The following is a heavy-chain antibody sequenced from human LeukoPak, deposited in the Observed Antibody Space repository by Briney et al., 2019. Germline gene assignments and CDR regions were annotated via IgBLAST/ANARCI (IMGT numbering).Heavy chain of an antibody. V-gene: IGHV3-23*01. Sequence: PGGSLRLSCAASGFTFSSYAMSWVRQAPGKGLEWVSAISGSGGSTYYADSVKGRFTISRDNSKNTLYLQMNSLRAEDTAVYYCAKDLIVAQWLAPFDYWGQGTLVTVSS. D-gene: IGHD6-19*01. J-gene: IGHJ4*02. CDR1: GFTFSSYA. CDR3: AKDLIVAQWLAPFDY. CDR2: ISGSGGST.